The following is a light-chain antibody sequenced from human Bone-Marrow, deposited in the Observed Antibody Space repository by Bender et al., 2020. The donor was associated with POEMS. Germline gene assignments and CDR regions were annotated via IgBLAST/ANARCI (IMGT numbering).Light chain of an antibody. CDR2: EGS. CDR3: CSYAGSSTYV. CDR1: SSDVGNFYL. V-gene: IGLV2-23*01. Sequence: QSALTQPASVSGSPGQSITISCTATSSDVGNFYLVSWYQQYPGKAPKLMIYEGSKRPSGVSNRFSGSKSDNTASLTISGLQAEDEADYYCCSYAGSSTYVFGTGTKVTVL. J-gene: IGLJ1*01.